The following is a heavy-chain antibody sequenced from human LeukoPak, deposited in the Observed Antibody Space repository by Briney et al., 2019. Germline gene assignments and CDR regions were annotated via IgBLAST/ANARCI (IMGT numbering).Heavy chain of an antibody. D-gene: IGHD6-25*01. Sequence: GGSLRLSCAASGFTFSSYGMHWVRQAPGKGLEWVAFIRYDGSNKYYADSVKGRFTISRDNSKNTLCLQMNSLRAEDTAVYYCAKQAEYSSGSLDYWGQGTLVTVSS. CDR1: GFTFSSYG. J-gene: IGHJ4*02. CDR2: IRYDGSNK. CDR3: AKQAEYSSGSLDY. V-gene: IGHV3-30*02.